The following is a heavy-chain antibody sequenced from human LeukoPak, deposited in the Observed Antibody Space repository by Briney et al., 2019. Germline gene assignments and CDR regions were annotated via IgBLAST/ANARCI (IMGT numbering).Heavy chain of an antibody. CDR3: ARAVHYSGTSDQYTGGWYYFDF. V-gene: IGHV4-59*01. CDR1: GGSISSYY. D-gene: IGHD3-10*01. Sequence: SETLSLTCSVSGGSISSYYWNWIRQPPGKGLEWIGSISYSGSTNYNPSLESRVTISVDTSKNQISLKLSSVTAADTAIYYCARAVHYSGTSDQYTGGWYYFDFWGQGTLVTVSS. J-gene: IGHJ4*02. CDR2: ISYSGST.